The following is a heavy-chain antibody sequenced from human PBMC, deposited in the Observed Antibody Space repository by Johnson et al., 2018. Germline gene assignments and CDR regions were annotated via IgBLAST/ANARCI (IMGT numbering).Heavy chain of an antibody. J-gene: IGHJ6*02. Sequence: QVQLVESGAEVKKPGSSVKVSCKASGGTFSSYPISWVRQAPGQGLEWMGGIIPIFGAAKYAHNFQGRLTITADESTSTAYMELSSLRSEDTAVYYCATYYYDSSGYVYYSYGMDVWGQGTTVTVSS. D-gene: IGHD3-22*01. CDR3: ATYYYDSSGYVYYSYGMDV. CDR1: GGTFSSYP. CDR2: IIPIFGAA. V-gene: IGHV1-69*01.